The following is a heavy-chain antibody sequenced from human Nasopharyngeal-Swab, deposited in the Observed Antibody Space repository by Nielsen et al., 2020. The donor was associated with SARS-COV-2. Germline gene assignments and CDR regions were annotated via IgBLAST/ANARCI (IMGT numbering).Heavy chain of an antibody. CDR1: GFTFSSYS. CDR2: ISSSSSTI. CDR3: AKNLENILRYFDWLLDAFDI. V-gene: IGHV3-48*01. Sequence: GESLKISCAASGFTFSSYSMNWVRQAPGKGLEWVSYISSSSSTIYYADSVKGRFTISRDNSKNTLYLQMNSLRAEDTAVYYCAKNLENILRYFDWLLDAFDIWGQGTMVTVSS. J-gene: IGHJ3*02. D-gene: IGHD3-9*01.